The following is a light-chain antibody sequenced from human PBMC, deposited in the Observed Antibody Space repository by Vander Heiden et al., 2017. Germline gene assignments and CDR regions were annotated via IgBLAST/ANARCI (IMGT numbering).Light chain of an antibody. V-gene: IGKV4-1*01. J-gene: IGKJ1*01. CDR2: GAS. CDR1: QSVGYSSNNKNY. Sequence: DIVMTQSHDSLAVSLGERATVNCKSSQSVGYSSNNKNYLAWYQQKPGQPPKLLIYGASTRESGVPDRFSGSGSGTDFTLTISSLQAEDVAVYYCQQYDSTPWTFGQGTKVEIK. CDR3: QQYDSTPWT.